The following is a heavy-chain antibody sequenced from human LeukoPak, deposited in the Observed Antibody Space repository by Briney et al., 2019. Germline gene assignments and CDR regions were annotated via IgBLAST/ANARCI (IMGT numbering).Heavy chain of an antibody. CDR3: ARLSGPGSGWTTLDF. J-gene: IGHJ4*02. D-gene: IGHD6-19*01. Sequence: GGSLRLSCAASGFTFDDYGMSWVRQAPGKGLEWVPGINWNGGSTGYRDSVKGRFTISRDTAKKSLYLQMNSLRAEDTALYYCARLSGPGSGWTTLDFWGQGTLVTVSS. V-gene: IGHV3-20*04. CDR1: GFTFDDYG. CDR2: INWNGGST.